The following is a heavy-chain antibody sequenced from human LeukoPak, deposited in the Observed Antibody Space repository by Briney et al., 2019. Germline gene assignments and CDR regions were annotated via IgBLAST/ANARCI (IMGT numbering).Heavy chain of an antibody. V-gene: IGHV1-69*05. D-gene: IGHD3-22*01. CDR3: ARGRKVGYSYYFDY. Sequence: VASVKVSCKASGGTFSSYAISWVRQAPGQGLEWMGGIIPIFGTANYAQKFQGRVTITTDESTSTAYMELSSLRSEDTAVYYCARGRKVGYSYYFDYWGQGTLVTVSS. J-gene: IGHJ4*02. CDR1: GGTFSSYA. CDR2: IIPIFGTA.